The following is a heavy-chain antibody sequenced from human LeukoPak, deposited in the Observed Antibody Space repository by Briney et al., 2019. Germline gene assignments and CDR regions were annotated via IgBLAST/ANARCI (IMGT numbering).Heavy chain of an antibody. J-gene: IGHJ4*02. CDR2: ISGSGGST. D-gene: IGHD3-3*01. CDR3: AKSSDYDFWSGYYFDY. CDR1: GFTFRDYT. V-gene: IGHV3-23*01. Sequence: PGGSLRLSCAASGFTFRDYTMNWVRQAPGKGLEWVSAISGSGGSTYYADSVKGRFTISRDNSKNTLYLQMNSLRAEDTAVYYCAKSSDYDFWSGYYFDYWGQGTLVTVSS.